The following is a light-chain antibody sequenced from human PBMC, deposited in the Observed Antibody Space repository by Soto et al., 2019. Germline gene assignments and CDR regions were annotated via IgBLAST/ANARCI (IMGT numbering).Light chain of an antibody. CDR3: QKYNSAPWT. Sequence: DIQMTQSPSSLSASVGDRVTITCRASQGISNYLAWYQQKPGKVPKLLIYAASTLQSGVPFRFSGSGSVTDFTLTISSLQPEDVATYYCQKYNSAPWTFGQGTEVEIK. V-gene: IGKV1-27*01. J-gene: IGKJ1*01. CDR2: AAS. CDR1: QGISNY.